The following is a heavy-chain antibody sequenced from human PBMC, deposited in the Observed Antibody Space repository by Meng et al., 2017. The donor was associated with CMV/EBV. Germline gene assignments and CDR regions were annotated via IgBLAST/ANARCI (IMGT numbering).Heavy chain of an antibody. CDR1: GCTFSSYW. Sequence: GESLKISCAASGCTFSSYWMHWVRQAPGKGLAWVSHINSDGSSTSYADSVKGRFTISRDNAKNTLYLQMNSLRAEDTAVYYCARGTAYYDFWSNYYTFDYWGQGTLVTVSS. CDR2: INSDGSST. CDR3: ARGTAYYDFWSNYYTFDY. J-gene: IGHJ4*02. D-gene: IGHD3-3*01. V-gene: IGHV3-74*01.